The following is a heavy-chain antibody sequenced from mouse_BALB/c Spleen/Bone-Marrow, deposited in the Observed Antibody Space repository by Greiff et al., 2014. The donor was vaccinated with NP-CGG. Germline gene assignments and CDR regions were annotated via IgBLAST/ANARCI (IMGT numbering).Heavy chain of an antibody. V-gene: IGHV5-4*02. D-gene: IGHD2-3*01. CDR1: GFTFSDYY. Sequence: DVQLVESGGGLVKPGGSLKLSCAASGFTFSDYYMYWVRQTPEKRLEWVATISDGGSYTYYPDSVKGRFTISRDNAKNNLYLQLSSLKSEDTAMYYCARGPHDDDMDYWGRGTSVTVSS. J-gene: IGHJ4*01. CDR3: ARGPHDDDMDY. CDR2: ISDGGSYT.